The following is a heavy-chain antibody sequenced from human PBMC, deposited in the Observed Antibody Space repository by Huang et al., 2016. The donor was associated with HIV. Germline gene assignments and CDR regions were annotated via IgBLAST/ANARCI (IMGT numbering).Heavy chain of an antibody. J-gene: IGHJ4*02. CDR3: ARVESRRYYDSSGYYY. V-gene: IGHV1-69*01. Sequence: QVQLVQSGAEVKKPGSSVKVSCKASGGTFSSYAISWVRQAPGQGLEWRGGIIPSFGTANYAQKFHGRVTITADESTSTAYMELSSLRSEDTAVYYCARVESRRYYDSSGYYYWGQGTLVTVSS. CDR1: GGTFSSYA. CDR2: IIPSFGTA. D-gene: IGHD3-22*01.